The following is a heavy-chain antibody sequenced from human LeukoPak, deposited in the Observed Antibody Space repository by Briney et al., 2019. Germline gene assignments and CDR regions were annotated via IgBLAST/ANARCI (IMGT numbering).Heavy chain of an antibody. CDR3: ARSEGSGTRDGAFDI. V-gene: IGHV1-18*01. D-gene: IGHD3-10*01. CDR2: ISAYNGNT. Sequence: GASVKVSCKASGYTFTSYGISWVRQAPGQGLEWMGWISAYNGNTNYAQKLQGRVTMTTDTSTSTAYMELRSLRSDDTAVYYCARSEGSGTRDGAFDIWGQGTMVTVSS. CDR1: GYTFTSYG. J-gene: IGHJ3*02.